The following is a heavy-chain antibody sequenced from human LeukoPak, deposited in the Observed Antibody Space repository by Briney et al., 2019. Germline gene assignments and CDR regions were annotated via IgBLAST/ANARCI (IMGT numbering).Heavy chain of an antibody. D-gene: IGHD6-19*01. J-gene: IGHJ4*02. Sequence: ASVKVSCKVSGYTLTELSMHWVRQAPGKGLEWMGGFDPEDGETIYAQKFQGRVTMTEDTSTDTAYMELSSLRSEDTAVYYCATDPSIAVAGPSFGYWGQGTLVTVSS. CDR2: FDPEDGET. CDR1: GYTLTELS. CDR3: ATDPSIAVAGPSFGY. V-gene: IGHV1-24*01.